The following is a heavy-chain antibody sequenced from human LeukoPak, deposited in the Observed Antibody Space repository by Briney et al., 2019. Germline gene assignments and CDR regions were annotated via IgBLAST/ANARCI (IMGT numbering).Heavy chain of an antibody. CDR1: GFTFSSYE. CDR2: ISSSGSTI. Sequence: GGSLRLSCAASGFTFSSYEMNWVRQAPGKGLEWVSYISSSGSTIYYADSVKGRFTISRDNAKNSLYLQMNSLRAEDTAVYYCARGITMIGPGVYYYYYMDVWGKGTTVTISS. CDR3: ARGITMIGPGVYYYYYMDV. D-gene: IGHD3-22*01. J-gene: IGHJ6*03. V-gene: IGHV3-48*03.